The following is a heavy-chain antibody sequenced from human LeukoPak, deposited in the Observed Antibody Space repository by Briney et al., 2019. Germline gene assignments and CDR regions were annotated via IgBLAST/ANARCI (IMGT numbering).Heavy chain of an antibody. CDR1: GYTFTGHY. CDR2: INPNSGDT. CDR3: TREDY. V-gene: IGHV1-2*02. J-gene: IGHJ4*02. Sequence: ASVKVSCKASGYTFTGHYLFWVRQAPGQGLEWMGWINPNSGDTNYAQKFQGRVTMTRDTSISTAYMELTRLRSDDTAVYYCTREDYWGQGTPVTVSS.